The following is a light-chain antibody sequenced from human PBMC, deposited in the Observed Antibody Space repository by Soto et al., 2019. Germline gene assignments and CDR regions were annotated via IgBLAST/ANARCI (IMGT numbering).Light chain of an antibody. Sequence: QSVLTQPASVSGSPGQSITISCTGTSGDVGAYNFVSWYQQHPGKAPKLIVYHVSDRPSGFSSRFSGSKSGNSASLTISGLHAEDEDDYYCSSYAGSDTFVFGTGTKVTVL. J-gene: IGLJ1*01. V-gene: IGLV2-14*03. CDR1: SGDVGAYNF. CDR3: SSYAGSDTFV. CDR2: HVS.